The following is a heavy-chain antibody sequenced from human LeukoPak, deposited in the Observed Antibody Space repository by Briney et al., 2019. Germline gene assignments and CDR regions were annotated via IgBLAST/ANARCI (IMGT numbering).Heavy chain of an antibody. CDR3: ARELLEITMVRGVIDY. CDR2: INPNSGGT. D-gene: IGHD3-10*01. Sequence: ASVKVSCKASEYTFTGYYMHWVRQAPGQGLEWMGWINPNSGGTNYAQKFQGRVTMTRDTSISTAYMELSRLRSDDTAVYYCARELLEITMVRGVIDYWGQGTLVTVPS. J-gene: IGHJ4*02. CDR1: EYTFTGYY. V-gene: IGHV1-2*02.